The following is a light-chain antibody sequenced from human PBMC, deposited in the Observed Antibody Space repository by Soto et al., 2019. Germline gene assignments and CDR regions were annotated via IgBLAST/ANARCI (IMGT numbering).Light chain of an antibody. CDR1: SSDVGANNF. V-gene: IGLV2-14*01. CDR2: EVN. CDR3: SSYTSSSTLV. Sequence: QSALTQPASVSGSPGQSITISCTGTSSDVGANNFVSWYQQHPGKAPKLMIFEVNNRPSGVSNRFSGSKSGNTASLAISGLQAEDEADYYCSSYTSSSTLVFGGGPKVTVL. J-gene: IGLJ2*01.